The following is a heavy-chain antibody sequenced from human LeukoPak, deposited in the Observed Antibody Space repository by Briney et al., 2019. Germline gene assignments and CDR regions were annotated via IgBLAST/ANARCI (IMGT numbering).Heavy chain of an antibody. Sequence: SETLSLTCTVSGGFISSYYWSWIRQPPGKGLEWIGYIYYSGSTNYNPSLKSRVTISVDTSKNQFSLKLSSVTAADTAVYYCARTSGRLYYFDYWGQGTLVTVSS. CDR1: GGFISSYY. J-gene: IGHJ4*02. CDR2: IYYSGST. D-gene: IGHD6-19*01. CDR3: ARTSGRLYYFDY. V-gene: IGHV4-59*01.